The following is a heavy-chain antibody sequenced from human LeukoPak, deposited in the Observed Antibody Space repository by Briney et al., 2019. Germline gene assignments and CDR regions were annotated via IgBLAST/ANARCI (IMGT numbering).Heavy chain of an antibody. J-gene: IGHJ4*02. V-gene: IGHV1-8*03. CDR3: ARGRGGWKRSGSLNPLDY. D-gene: IGHD3-10*01. CDR2: MNPNSGNT. CDR1: GYTFTSYD. Sequence: ASVKVSCKASGYTFTSYDISWVRQATGQGLEWMGWMNPNSGNTGYAQKFQGRVTITRNTSISTAYMKLSSLRSEDTAVYYCARGRGGWKRSGSLNPLDYWGQGTLVTVSS.